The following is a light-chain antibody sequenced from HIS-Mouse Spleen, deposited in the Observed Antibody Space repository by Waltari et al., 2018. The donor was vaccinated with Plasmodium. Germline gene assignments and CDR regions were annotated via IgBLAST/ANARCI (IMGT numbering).Light chain of an antibody. Sequence: DIVLTQSPATLSLSPGERATLSCRASQSVSSYLAWYQQKPSQAPRLLIYDASNRATGIQARFSGSGSGTDFTLTISSLEPEDFAVYYCQQRSNWPPYTVGQGTKLEIK. V-gene: IGKV3-11*01. CDR1: QSVSSY. J-gene: IGKJ2*01. CDR2: DAS. CDR3: QQRSNWPPYT.